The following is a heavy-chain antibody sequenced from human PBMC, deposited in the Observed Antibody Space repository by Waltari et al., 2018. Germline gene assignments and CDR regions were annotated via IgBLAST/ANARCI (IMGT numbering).Heavy chain of an antibody. J-gene: IGHJ4*02. CDR1: GFPFDAYA. V-gene: IGHV3-9*01. Sequence: EVQLVESGGGLVQPGRSLRLSCAASGFPFDAYAMHWVRQAPGKGLEWVSGISAHSDSRGYADSVKGRFTISRDNAKNSLYLQMNALRPEDTALYYCAKTVSSAFSWNGGFDYWGQGTLLTVSS. D-gene: IGHD1-1*01. CDR3: AKTVSSAFSWNGGFDY. CDR2: ISAHSDSR.